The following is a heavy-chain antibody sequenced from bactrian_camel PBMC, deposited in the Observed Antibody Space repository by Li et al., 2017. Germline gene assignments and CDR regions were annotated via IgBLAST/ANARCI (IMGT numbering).Heavy chain of an antibody. CDR2: LYSDGGRT. Sequence: DVQLVESGGGSVQAGGSLRLSCAVSGDKRSVELNMKCMGWFRRVPGNEREGVAALYSDGGRTNYRDSVKDRFTVSQDRSKNTLYLQMDNLKPDDTAMYYCAADQRGGNCPPPYVLHEYETSGHGTQVTVS. CDR3: AADQRGGNCPPPYVLHEYET. CDR1: GDKRSVELNM. J-gene: IGHJ4*01. D-gene: IGHD2*01. V-gene: IGHV3S31*01.